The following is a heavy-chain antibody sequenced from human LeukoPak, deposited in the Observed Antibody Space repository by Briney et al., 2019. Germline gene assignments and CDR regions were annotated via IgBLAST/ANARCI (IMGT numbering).Heavy chain of an antibody. J-gene: IGHJ2*01. CDR3: ARDLGWFGDPWYFDL. V-gene: IGHV4-39*07. CDR1: GGSINSNSYY. CDR2: IYYSGST. Sequence: SETLSLTCTVSGGSINSNSYYWGWIRQPPGKGLEYIGSIYYSGSTYYNPSLKSRVTISVDTSKNQFSLKLSSVTAADTAVYYCARDLGWFGDPWYFDLWGRGTLVTVSS. D-gene: IGHD3-10*01.